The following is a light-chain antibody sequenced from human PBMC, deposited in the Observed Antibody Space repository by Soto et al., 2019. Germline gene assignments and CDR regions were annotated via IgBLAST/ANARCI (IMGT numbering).Light chain of an antibody. J-gene: IGLJ2*01. CDR1: SGHSSYA. V-gene: IGLV4-69*01. CDR3: QTLGTVIVV. CDR2: LNSDGSH. Sequence: LVLTQSPSASASLGASVKLTCTLSSGHSSYAIAWHQQQPDKSPRYLMKLNSDGSHSKGDGITDRFSGSSAGAERYLTITSLQSEDEADYYCQTLGTVIVVFGAGTQLTVL.